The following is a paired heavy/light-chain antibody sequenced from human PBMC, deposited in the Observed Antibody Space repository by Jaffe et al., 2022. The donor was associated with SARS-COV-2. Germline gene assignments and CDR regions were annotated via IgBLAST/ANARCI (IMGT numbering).Heavy chain of an antibody. CDR3: AHLGPGNAFDV. D-gene: IGHD7-27*01. J-gene: IGHJ3*01. CDR2: IFWDDEK. V-gene: IGHV2-5*02. Sequence: QITLKESGPAVVKPTQTLTLTCTVSGFALTTTGVGVGWLRQPPGEALEWLALIFWDDEKRYRPSLRSRATITKDTSRSQVVLTVNNMNLFDTGTYFCAHLGPGNAFDVWGQGTLVTVSS. CDR1: GFALTTTGVG.
Light chain of an antibody. J-gene: IGKJ1*01. CDR1: QNIGAL. V-gene: IGKV1-39*01. CDR3: QQSSSLWT. Sequence: DIQLTQSPSSLSASVGDRVVISCRASQNIGALLNWYQHKMGSAPRLLMYHGGTLERGVPSRFGGVGSGSDFALIISSLQPEDFATYYCQQSSSLWTFGQGTKVEI. CDR2: HGG.